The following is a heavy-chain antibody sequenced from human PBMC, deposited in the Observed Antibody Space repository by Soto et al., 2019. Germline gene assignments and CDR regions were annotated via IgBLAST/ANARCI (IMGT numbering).Heavy chain of an antibody. CDR3: AYLPCSGGSCYWFSFSGMDV. J-gene: IGHJ6*02. V-gene: IGHV2-5*02. D-gene: IGHD2-15*01. CDR1: GFSLSTSGVG. Sequence: QITLKESGPTLVKPTQPLPLTCTFSGFSLSTSGVGVAWIRQPPGKALEWLALLYWDDDKRYRPSLESRLTITKAASKNLVVLTMTNIDSVATATYYCAYLPCSGGSCYWFSFSGMDVRGQGTTVTVSS. CDR2: LYWDDDK.